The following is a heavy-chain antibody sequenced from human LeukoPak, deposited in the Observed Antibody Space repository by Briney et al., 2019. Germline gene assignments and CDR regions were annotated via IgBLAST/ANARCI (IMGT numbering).Heavy chain of an antibody. CDR1: GASISNTNYY. CDR2: IYYSGST. Sequence: SETLSLTCTVSGASISNTNYYWIWIRQPPGKGLEWIGYIYYSGSTYYNPSLKSRVTISVDTSKNQFSLKMSSVTAAETAVYYCARGITRRRTFDIWGQGTMVTVSS. J-gene: IGHJ3*02. CDR3: ARGITRRRTFDI. D-gene: IGHD3-10*01. V-gene: IGHV4-30-4*08.